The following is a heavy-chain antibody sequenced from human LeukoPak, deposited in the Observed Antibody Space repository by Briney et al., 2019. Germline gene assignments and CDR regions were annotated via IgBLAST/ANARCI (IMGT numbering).Heavy chain of an antibody. D-gene: IGHD6-13*01. Sequence: GGSLRLSCAASGFTISSYWMHWVRQAPGKGLVWVSRINSDGSSTSYADSVKGRFTISRDNSNNTLYLQMNSLRAEDTAVYYCAKDRETTASGTFDYWGQGTLVTVSS. CDR1: GFTISSYW. CDR3: AKDRETTASGTFDY. J-gene: IGHJ4*02. CDR2: INSDGSST. V-gene: IGHV3-74*01.